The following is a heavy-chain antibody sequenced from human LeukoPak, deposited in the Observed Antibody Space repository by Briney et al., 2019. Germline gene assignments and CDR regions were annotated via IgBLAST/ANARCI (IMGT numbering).Heavy chain of an antibody. D-gene: IGHD6-19*01. J-gene: IGHJ4*02. CDR3: ARFGSGWWYNDY. V-gene: IGHV4-59*01. Sequence: NLSETLSLTCTVSGGSISSYYWTWIRQPPGKGLEWIGYIYHTGNIKYNPSLNSRVTISIDTSKNQFSLKLSSVTAADTAVYYCARFGSGWWYNDYWGQGTLVTVSS. CDR1: GGSISSYY. CDR2: IYHTGNI.